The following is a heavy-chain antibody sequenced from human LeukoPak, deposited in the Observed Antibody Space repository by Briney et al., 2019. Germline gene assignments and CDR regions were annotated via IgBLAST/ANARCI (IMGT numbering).Heavy chain of an antibody. CDR1: GFTFSTYA. CDR2: IKSKTDGGTT. D-gene: IGHD2-2*01. Sequence: GGSLRLSCAASGFTFSTYAMGWVRQAPGKGLEWVGRIKSKTDGGTTDYAAPVKGRFTISRDDSKNTLYLQMNSLKTEDTAVYYCTTQLACSSTSCHFDYWGQGTLVTVSS. V-gene: IGHV3-15*01. CDR3: TTQLACSSTSCHFDY. J-gene: IGHJ4*02.